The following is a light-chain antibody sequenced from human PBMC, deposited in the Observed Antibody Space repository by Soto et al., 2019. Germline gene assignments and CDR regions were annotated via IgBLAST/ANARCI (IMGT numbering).Light chain of an antibody. J-gene: IGKJ1*01. CDR1: QSISGW. CDR2: KTS. CDR3: QQYNSYTWT. Sequence: DIQMTQSPSTLSASVGDRVTITCRASQSISGWLAWYHQKTGKDPNLLMYKTSSLDSGVPSRFSGSRSGTDFTLTINSLQPDEFATYVCQQYNSYTWTFGQDTKGEIK. V-gene: IGKV1-5*03.